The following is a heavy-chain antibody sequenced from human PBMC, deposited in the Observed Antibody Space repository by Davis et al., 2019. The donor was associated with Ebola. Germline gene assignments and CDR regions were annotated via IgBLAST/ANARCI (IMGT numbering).Heavy chain of an antibody. D-gene: IGHD6-19*01. J-gene: IGHJ1*01. CDR2: IYYSGTT. CDR3: ARQGIAVAGTGYFQH. CDR1: GGSISSYY. V-gene: IGHV4-59*04. Sequence: MPSETLSLTCTVSGGSISSYYWSWIRQPPGKGLEWIGYIYYSGTTYYNPSLKSRVTISVDTSKNQFSLKLSSVTAADTAVYYCARQGIAVAGTGYFQHWGQGTLVTVSS.